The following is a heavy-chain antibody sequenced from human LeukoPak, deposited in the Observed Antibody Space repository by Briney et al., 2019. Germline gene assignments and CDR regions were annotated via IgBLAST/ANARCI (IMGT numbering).Heavy chain of an antibody. V-gene: IGHV3-7*01. J-gene: IGHJ6*03. CDR3: ARDGVVDYYYYYMDV. D-gene: IGHD2-8*02. CDR2: IRKDGGAK. Sequence: GGSLRLSCAASGFPFSTYWMAWVRQAPGKGLDWVANIRKDGGAKFYAASVKGRFIISRDNAKNSLYLQMNNLRDEDTAVYYCARDGVVDYYYYYMDVWGKGTTVTLSS. CDR1: GFPFSTYW.